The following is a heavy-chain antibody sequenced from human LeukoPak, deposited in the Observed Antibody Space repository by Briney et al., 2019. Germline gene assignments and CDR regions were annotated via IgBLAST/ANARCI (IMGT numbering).Heavy chain of an antibody. J-gene: IGHJ4*02. V-gene: IGHV3-30*04. CDR3: ARAYLVGATYFDY. D-gene: IGHD1-26*01. CDR2: ISYDGTNK. Sequence: GGSLRLSCAASGFTFSSYAMHWVRQAPGKGLEWVAGISYDGTNKYYADSVKGRFTISRDNAKNTLYLQMNRLRAEDTAVYYCARAYLVGATYFDYWGQGTLVNVSS. CDR1: GFTFSSYA.